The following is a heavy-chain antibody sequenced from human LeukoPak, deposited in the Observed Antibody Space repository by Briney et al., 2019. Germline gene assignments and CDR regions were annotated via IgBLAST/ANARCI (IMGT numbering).Heavy chain of an antibody. Sequence: GASVKVSCKASGYTFTGYYMHWVRQAPGQGLEWMGWINPSSSGTNYAQKFQGRVTMTRDTSISTAYMELSRLRSDDTAVYYCARDCCSSPGYYMDVWGKGTTVTVSS. CDR2: INPSSSGT. CDR3: ARDCCSSPGYYMDV. D-gene: IGHD2-2*01. V-gene: IGHV1-2*02. CDR1: GYTFTGYY. J-gene: IGHJ6*03.